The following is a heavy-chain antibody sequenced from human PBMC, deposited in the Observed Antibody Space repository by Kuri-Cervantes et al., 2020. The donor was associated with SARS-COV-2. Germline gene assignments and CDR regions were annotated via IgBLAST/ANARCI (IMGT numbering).Heavy chain of an antibody. J-gene: IGHJ4*02. D-gene: IGHD5-18*01. Sequence: GESLKISCAASGFPFNTCTMNWVRQAPGKGLEWVSSISSSGNYVYYADSVTGRFTISRDNARNSLSLQMNSLRAEDTATYYCATDTAMVDYWGQGTLVTVSS. V-gene: IGHV3-21*01. CDR3: ATDTAMVDY. CDR2: ISSSGNYV. CDR1: GFPFNTCT.